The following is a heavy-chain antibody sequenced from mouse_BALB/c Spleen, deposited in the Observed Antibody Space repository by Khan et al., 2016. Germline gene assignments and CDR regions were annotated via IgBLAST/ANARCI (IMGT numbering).Heavy chain of an antibody. V-gene: IGHV3-2*02. CDR1: GYSITSDYA. CDR3: ARDYYGSSYFGC. D-gene: IGHD1-1*01. Sequence: EVQLQESGPGLVKPSQSLSLTCTVTGYSITSDYAWNWIRQFPGNKLEWMGYISYSGSTSYNPSLKSRISITRDTSKNQFFLQLNSVTTEDTATYYCARDYYGSSYFGCWGQGTTLTVSS. CDR2: ISYSGST. J-gene: IGHJ2*01.